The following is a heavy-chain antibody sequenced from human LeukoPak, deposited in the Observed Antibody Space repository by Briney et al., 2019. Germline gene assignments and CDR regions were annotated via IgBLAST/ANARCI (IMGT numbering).Heavy chain of an antibody. J-gene: IGHJ4*02. CDR3: AKGRYSSGWYYFDY. D-gene: IGHD6-19*01. V-gene: IGHV3-74*01. CDR1: GFTFSSYW. CDR2: INSDGSST. Sequence: GGSLRLSCAASGFTFSSYWMHWVRQAPGKGLVGVSRINSDGSSTSYADSVKGRFTISRDNSKNTLYLQMNSLRAEDTAVYYCAKGRYSSGWYYFDYWGQGTLVTVSS.